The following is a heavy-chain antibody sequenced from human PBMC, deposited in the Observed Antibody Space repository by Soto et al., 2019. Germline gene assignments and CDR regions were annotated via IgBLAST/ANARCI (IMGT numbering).Heavy chain of an antibody. CDR3: AKDVEYYYGSGSYELDRYYYYMDV. CDR1: GFTFSSYA. D-gene: IGHD3-10*01. Sequence: GGSLRLSCAASGFTFSSYAMSWVRQALGKGLEWVSAISGSGGSTYYADSVKGRFTISRDNSKNTLYLQMNSLRAEDTAVYYCAKDVEYYYGSGSYELDRYYYYMDVWGKGTTVTVSS. V-gene: IGHV3-23*01. J-gene: IGHJ6*03. CDR2: ISGSGGST.